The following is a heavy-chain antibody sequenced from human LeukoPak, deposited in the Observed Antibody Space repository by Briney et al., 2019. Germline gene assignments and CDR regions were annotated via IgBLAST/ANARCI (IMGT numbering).Heavy chain of an antibody. V-gene: IGHV4-59*12. CDR3: AGGWLPYYFDY. Sequence: SETLSLTCTVSGGSISSYYWSWIRQPPGKGLEWIGYIYYSGSTNYNPSLKSRVTISVDTSKNQFSLKLSSVTAADTAVYYCAGGWLPYYFDYWGQGTLVTVSS. CDR1: GGSISSYY. CDR2: IYYSGST. J-gene: IGHJ4*02. D-gene: IGHD3-9*01.